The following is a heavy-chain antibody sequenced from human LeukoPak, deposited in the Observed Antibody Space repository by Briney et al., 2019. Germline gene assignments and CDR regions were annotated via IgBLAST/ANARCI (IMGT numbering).Heavy chain of an antibody. CDR1: GFTFSSYA. V-gene: IGHV3-30-3*02. CDR3: AKSSGWELLRGWFDP. CDR2: ISYDGSNK. Sequence: GRSLRLSCAASGFTFSSYAMHWVRQAPGKGLEWVAVISYDGSNKYYADSVKGRFTISRDNSKNTLYLQMNSLRAEDTAVYYCAKSSGWELLRGWFDPWGQGTLVTVSS. D-gene: IGHD1-26*01. J-gene: IGHJ5*02.